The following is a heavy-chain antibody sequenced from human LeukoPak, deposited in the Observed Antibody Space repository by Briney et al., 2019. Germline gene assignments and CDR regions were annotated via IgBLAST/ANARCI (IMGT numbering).Heavy chain of an antibody. D-gene: IGHD3-22*01. V-gene: IGHV3-48*03. CDR2: ISSSGSTI. CDR1: GFTFSSYE. CDR3: ARDLGQYYDTSDNWFDP. J-gene: IGHJ5*02. Sequence: GGSLRLSCAASGFTFSSYEMNWVRQAPGKGLEWVSYISSSGSTIYYADSVKGRFTISRDNAKNTLNLQMNSLRAEDTAVYYCARDLGQYYDTSDNWFDPWGQGTLVTVSS.